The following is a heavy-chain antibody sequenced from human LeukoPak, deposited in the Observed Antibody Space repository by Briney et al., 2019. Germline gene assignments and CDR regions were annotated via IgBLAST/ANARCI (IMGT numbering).Heavy chain of an antibody. V-gene: IGHV3-48*03. J-gene: IGHJ4*02. Sequence: PGGSLRLSCAGSGFTFSSYEMNWVRQALGKGLGWVSYIRGSGTTISYADSVKGRFTISRDNAKNSLYLQMNSLRGEDTAIYYCARAAGDYVRFDYWGQGTLVTVSS. CDR2: IRGSGTTI. CDR1: GFTFSSYE. CDR3: ARAAGDYVRFDY. D-gene: IGHD4-17*01.